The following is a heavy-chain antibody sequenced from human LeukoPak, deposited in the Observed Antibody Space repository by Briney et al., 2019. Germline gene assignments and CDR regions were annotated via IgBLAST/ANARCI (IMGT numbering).Heavy chain of an antibody. Sequence: SVKVSCKASGGTFSSYAISWVRQAPRQGLEWVGGIIPIFGTANYAQNFQGRVTITADESTSTAYMELSSLRSEDTAVYYCASPTGTIGGTGYYYYYYYMDVWGKGTTVTVSS. CDR2: IIPIFGTA. J-gene: IGHJ6*03. CDR1: GGTFSSYA. D-gene: IGHD1-7*01. V-gene: IGHV1-69*13. CDR3: ASPTGTIGGTGYYYYYYYMDV.